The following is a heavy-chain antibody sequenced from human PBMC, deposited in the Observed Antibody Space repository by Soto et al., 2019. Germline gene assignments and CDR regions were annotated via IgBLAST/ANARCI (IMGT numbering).Heavy chain of an antibody. Sequence: QEQLQQWGAGLLKPSETLSLTCAVYGGFVSSGNYYWSWIRQPPGKGLEWIGEMSHSGGTHFNPSLKRRVTISVDTSKNQFSLKMRSVTAADTALYYCARVERGTATTVVDAFDIWGPGTMVTVSS. CDR2: MSHSGGT. J-gene: IGHJ3*02. CDR1: GGFVSSGNYY. CDR3: ARVERGTATTVVDAFDI. V-gene: IGHV4-34*01. D-gene: IGHD1-1*01.